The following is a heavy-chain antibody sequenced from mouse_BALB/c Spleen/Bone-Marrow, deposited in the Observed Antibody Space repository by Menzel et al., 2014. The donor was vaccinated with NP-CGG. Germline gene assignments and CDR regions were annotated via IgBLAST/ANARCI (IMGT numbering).Heavy chain of an antibody. CDR3: AREGYDYASFAY. V-gene: IGHV1-63*02. D-gene: IGHD2-4*01. Sequence: QVHVKQSGAELVRPGTSVKMSCKAAGYTFTNYWIGWVKQRPGHGLEWIGDIYPGDNYTNYNEKFKGKATLTADTSSSTDYMQLSSMTSEDSAIYYCAREGYDYASFAYWGQGTLVTVSA. CDR2: IYPGDNYT. CDR1: GYTFTNYW. J-gene: IGHJ3*01.